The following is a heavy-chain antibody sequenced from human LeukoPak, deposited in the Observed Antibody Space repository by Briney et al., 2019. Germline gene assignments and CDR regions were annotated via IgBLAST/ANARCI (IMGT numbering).Heavy chain of an antibody. CDR3: AIDTSGRSY. CDR1: GGSVSGGSYY. J-gene: IGHJ4*02. V-gene: IGHV4-39*01. CDR2: INHSGST. D-gene: IGHD6-19*01. Sequence: SETLSLTCTVSGGSVSGGSYYWNWIRQPPGKGLEWIGEINHSGSTNYNPSLKSRVTLSVDTSKNQFSLKLSSVTAADTAVYYCAIDTSGRSYWGQGTLVTVSS.